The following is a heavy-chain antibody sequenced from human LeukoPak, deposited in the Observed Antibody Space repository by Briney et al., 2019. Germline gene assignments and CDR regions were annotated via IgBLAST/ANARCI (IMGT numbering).Heavy chain of an antibody. Sequence: PSQTLSLTCTVSGGSISSGGHYWSWIRQHPGKGLEWIGYINYSGSTYYNPSLKSRVTISVDTSQNQFSLKLSSVTAADTAVYYCARARSLDYWGQGTLVTVSS. CDR2: INYSGST. CDR1: GGSISSGGHY. V-gene: IGHV4-31*03. CDR3: ARARSLDY. J-gene: IGHJ4*02.